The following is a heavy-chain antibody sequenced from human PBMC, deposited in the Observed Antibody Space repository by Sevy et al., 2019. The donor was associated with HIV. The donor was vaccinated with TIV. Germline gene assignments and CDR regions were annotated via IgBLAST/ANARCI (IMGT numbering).Heavy chain of an antibody. J-gene: IGHJ5*02. V-gene: IGHV4-59*13. D-gene: IGHD3-3*01. CDR2: IYYSGST. CDR1: GGSMRNFY. Sequence: SESLSLTCSVSGGSMRNFYWSWIRQPPGKGLEWIENIYYSGSTNYNPSVKSRVTMSVDTSKNQFSLKLSSVTAADTAVYYCARSGFLEWAGSTRGPRNWFDPWGQGTLVTVSS. CDR3: ARSGFLEWAGSTRGPRNWFDP.